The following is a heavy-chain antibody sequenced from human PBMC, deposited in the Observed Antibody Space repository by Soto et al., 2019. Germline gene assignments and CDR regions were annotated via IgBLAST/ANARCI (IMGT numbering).Heavy chain of an antibody. CDR2: ISYDGSNK. J-gene: IGHJ5*02. Sequence: QVQLVGSGGGVVQPGRSLRLSCAASGFTFSNHGMHWVRQAPGKGLEWVAVISYDGSNKYYADSVKGRFTISRDNSENPLYLQMDSLRAEDTAVYYCAKDHLPTTMTTPWFDPWGQGTLVTVSS. V-gene: IGHV3-30*18. CDR3: AKDHLPTTMTTPWFDP. CDR1: GFTFSNHG. D-gene: IGHD4-17*01.